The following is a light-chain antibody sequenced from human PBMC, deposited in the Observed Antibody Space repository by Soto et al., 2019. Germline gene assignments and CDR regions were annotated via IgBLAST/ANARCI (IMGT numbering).Light chain of an antibody. CDR2: DNT. V-gene: IGLV1-51*01. J-gene: IGLJ1*01. Sequence: QSVLTQPPSVSAAPGQKVTISCFGSNSNIGTNHVSWYQQLPRTAPKLLIYDNTNRPSGIPDRFSGSRSGTSATLDITGLQTGDEAEYYCGTWDSSLSVGYVFGTGTKLTVL. CDR3: GTWDSSLSVGYV. CDR1: NSNIGTNH.